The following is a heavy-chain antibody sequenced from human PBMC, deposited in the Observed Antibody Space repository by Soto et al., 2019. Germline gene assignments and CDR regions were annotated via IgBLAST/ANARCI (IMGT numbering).Heavy chain of an antibody. CDR2: IIPILGIA. CDR3: ASADGSNPCGY. Sequence: QVRLVQSGAEVKKPGSTVKVSCKASEDTFSSYTISWVRQAPGQGLEWMGRIIPILGIANYAQKFQGRVTITADKSTSTAYMELSSLRCEDTAVYYCASADGSNPCGYWGQGTLVTVSS. J-gene: IGHJ4*02. CDR1: EDTFSSYT. D-gene: IGHD2-21*01. V-gene: IGHV1-69*02.